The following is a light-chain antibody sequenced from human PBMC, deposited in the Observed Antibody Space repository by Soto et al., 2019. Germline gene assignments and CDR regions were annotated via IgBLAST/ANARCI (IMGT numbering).Light chain of an antibody. CDR3: QQSYSTPWT. CDR2: STS. J-gene: IGKJ1*01. Sequence: DIQMSQSPSSLSACVRDSVSITCRASQSISYYLNWYQQKQGRAPRLLIDSTSTLQSGVPSKFSGSASGTDFTLTISRLQPEDFATYYCQQSYSTPWTFGQGTKVHIK. CDR1: QSISYY. V-gene: IGKV1-39*01.